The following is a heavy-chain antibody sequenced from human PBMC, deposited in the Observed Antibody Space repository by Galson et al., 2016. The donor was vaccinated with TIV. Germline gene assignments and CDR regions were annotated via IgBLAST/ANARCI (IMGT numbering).Heavy chain of an antibody. Sequence: SLRLSCAASGFSLSDYAMTWVRQAPGKGLEWVSDISGRGGTTHYADSVKGRFTISRDNSKNTLYLHMSSLRAEDTALYYCARGPTTRRGYYGLDIWGQGTTVTVPS. CDR3: ARGPTTRRGYYGLDI. CDR2: ISGRGGTT. V-gene: IGHV3-23*01. D-gene: IGHD1-26*01. J-gene: IGHJ6*02. CDR1: GFSLSDYA.